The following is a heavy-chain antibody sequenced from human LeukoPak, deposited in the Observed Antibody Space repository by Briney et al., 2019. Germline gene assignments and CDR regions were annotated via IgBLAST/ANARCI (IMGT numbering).Heavy chain of an antibody. Sequence: SEPLSLTCTVSDGSVSSGSYYWNSIRQPPGKGLEWIGYIYYRSGSTNYNPSLKSRVTISADTSRNQFSLKLTSVTAADTAVYYCARGGRYSSGWPYFDFWGQGTLVTVSS. CDR1: DGSVSSGSYY. CDR3: ARGGRYSSGWPYFDF. V-gene: IGHV4-61*01. CDR2: IYYRSGST. D-gene: IGHD6-19*01. J-gene: IGHJ4*02.